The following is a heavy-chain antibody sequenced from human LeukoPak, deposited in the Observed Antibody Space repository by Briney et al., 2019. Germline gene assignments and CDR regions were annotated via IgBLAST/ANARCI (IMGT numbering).Heavy chain of an antibody. J-gene: IGHJ5*02. CDR1: GYTFTSYA. V-gene: IGHV7-4-1*02. Sequence: ASVKASCKASGYTFTSYAMNWVRQAPGRGLEWMGWINTNTGNPTYAQGFTGRFVFSLDTSVSTAYLQISSLKAEDTAVYYCARGEFDTAWNWFDPWGQGTLVTVSS. CDR3: ARGEFDTAWNWFDP. CDR2: INTNTGNP. D-gene: IGHD5-18*01.